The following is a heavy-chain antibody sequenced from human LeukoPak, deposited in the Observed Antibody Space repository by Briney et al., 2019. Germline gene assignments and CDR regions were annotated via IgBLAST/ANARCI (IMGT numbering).Heavy chain of an antibody. CDR3: AKANSGSYNFDY. Sequence: GGSLRLSCAASGFTFSSYAMSWVRQAPGKGLEWVSAISGSGGSTYYADSVKGRFTISRDNSKNTLHLQMNSLSAEDTAVYYCAKANSGSYNFDYWGQGTLVTVSS. V-gene: IGHV3-23*01. CDR2: ISGSGGST. CDR1: GFTFSSYA. D-gene: IGHD1-26*01. J-gene: IGHJ4*02.